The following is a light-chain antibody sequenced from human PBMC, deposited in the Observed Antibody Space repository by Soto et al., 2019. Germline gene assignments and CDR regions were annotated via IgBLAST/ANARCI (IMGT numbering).Light chain of an antibody. Sequence: EIVLTQSPGTLSLSPGERATLSCRASQSVSSSYLAWYQQKPGQAPRLLIYGASSRATGIPDRFSGSGSGTDFTLTISRLEPEDFAVYYCQQYGSSRFTFGGWTKVEIK. CDR3: QQYGSSRFT. V-gene: IGKV3-20*01. J-gene: IGKJ4*01. CDR1: QSVSSSY. CDR2: GAS.